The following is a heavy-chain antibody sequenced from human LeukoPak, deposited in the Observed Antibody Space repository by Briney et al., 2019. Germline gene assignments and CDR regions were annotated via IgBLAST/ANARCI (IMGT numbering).Heavy chain of an antibody. Sequence: GGSLRLSCAASGFTFSSYGMHWVRQAPGKGLEWVAAISYDGTNEDHADSVKGRFTISRDNSKNTLYLQMNSLRAEDTAVYYCANTPTSYYWGQGILVTVSS. CDR2: ISYDGTNE. CDR3: ANTPTSYY. D-gene: IGHD2/OR15-2a*01. V-gene: IGHV3-30-3*01. J-gene: IGHJ4*02. CDR1: GFTFSSYG.